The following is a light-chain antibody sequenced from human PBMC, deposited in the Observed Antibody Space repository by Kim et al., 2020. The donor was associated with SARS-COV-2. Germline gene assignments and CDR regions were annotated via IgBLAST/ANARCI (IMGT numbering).Light chain of an antibody. CDR1: KVGDKY. Sequence: VSPGQTASVTCSGDKVGDKYACWYQQKPGQSPVLVIYQDSKRPSGSPERFSGSNPGNTATLTISGTQAMDEADYYCQAWDSRTGVVFGGGTQLTVL. CDR2: QDS. V-gene: IGLV3-1*01. J-gene: IGLJ2*01. CDR3: QAWDSRTGVV.